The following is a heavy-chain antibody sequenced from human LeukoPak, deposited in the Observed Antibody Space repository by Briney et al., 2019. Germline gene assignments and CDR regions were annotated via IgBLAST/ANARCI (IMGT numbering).Heavy chain of an antibody. Sequence: SETLTLTCAVSGYTISSGYYWGWIRQPPGKGQEWIGSIYHSGSTYYNPSLKSRVTISVDTSKNQFSLKLSSVTAADTAVYYCASLIVVVPAAISFAFDIWGQGTMVTVSS. CDR1: GYTISSGYY. V-gene: IGHV4-38-2*01. J-gene: IGHJ3*02. D-gene: IGHD2-2*01. CDR2: IYHSGST. CDR3: ASLIVVVPAAISFAFDI.